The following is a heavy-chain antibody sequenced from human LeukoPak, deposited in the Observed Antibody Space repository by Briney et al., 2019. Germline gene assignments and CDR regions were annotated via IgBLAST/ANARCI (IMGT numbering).Heavy chain of an antibody. CDR3: ARHDPYGGSYYRDFDY. J-gene: IGHJ4*02. Sequence: SETLSLTCTVSGGSISPYYWSWLRQPAGKGLEWIGRFYNSANTNYNPSLKSRVTISVDTSKNQFSLKLSSVTAADTAVYYCARHDPYGGSYYRDFDYWGQGTLVTVSS. V-gene: IGHV4-4*07. D-gene: IGHD1-26*01. CDR2: FYNSANT. CDR1: GGSISPYY.